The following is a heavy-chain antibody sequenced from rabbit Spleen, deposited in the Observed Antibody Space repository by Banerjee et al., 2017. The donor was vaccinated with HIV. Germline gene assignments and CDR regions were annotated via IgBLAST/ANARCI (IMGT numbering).Heavy chain of an antibody. Sequence: QEQLVESGGGLVQPEGSLTLTCKASGFDFSNYGVSWVRQAPGKGLEWIGTITNGGSTYYASWLNGRFTISSNTNQNTLYLQLNSLTAADTATYFCARGYADSSGLPTYYFNLWGQGTLVTVS. D-gene: IGHD8-1*01. J-gene: IGHJ4*01. V-gene: IGHV1S47*01. CDR3: ARGYADSSGLPTYYFNL. CDR1: GFDFSNYG. CDR2: ITNGGST.